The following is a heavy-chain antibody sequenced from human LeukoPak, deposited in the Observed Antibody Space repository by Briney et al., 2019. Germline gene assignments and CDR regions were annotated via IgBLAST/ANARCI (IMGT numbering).Heavy chain of an antibody. D-gene: IGHD3-22*01. Sequence: SETLSLTCTVSGGSISGTNYYWSWIRQPPGKGLEWIGEINHSGSTNYNPSLKSRVTISVDTSKNQFSLKLSSVTAADTAVYYCVRDGDYYDSSGSVRGFDIWGQGTMVTVSS. J-gene: IGHJ3*02. CDR1: GGSISGTNYY. V-gene: IGHV4-39*07. CDR3: VRDGDYYDSSGSVRGFDI. CDR2: INHSGST.